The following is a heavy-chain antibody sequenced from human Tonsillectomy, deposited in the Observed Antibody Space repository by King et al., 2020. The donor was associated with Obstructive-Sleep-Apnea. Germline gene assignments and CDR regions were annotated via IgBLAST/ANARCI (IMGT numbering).Heavy chain of an antibody. D-gene: IGHD3-22*01. CDR3: AKNTYYYDSSAYGDFDY. V-gene: IGHV3-23*04. Sequence: VQLVESGGGLVQPGGSLRLSCAASGITFSSYAMSWVRQAQGKGLEWVSAISGSGGSTYYADSVKGRFTISRDNSKNTLYLQMNSLRAEDTAVYYCAKNTYYYDSSAYGDFDYWGQGTLITVSS. CDR1: GITFSSYA. J-gene: IGHJ4*02. CDR2: ISGSGGST.